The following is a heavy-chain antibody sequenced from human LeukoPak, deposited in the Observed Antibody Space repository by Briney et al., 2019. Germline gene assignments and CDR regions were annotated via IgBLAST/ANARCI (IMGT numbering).Heavy chain of an antibody. V-gene: IGHV1-46*01. Sequence: ASVKVSCKASGYTFTSYYMHWVRQAPGQGLEWMGIINPSGGSTSYAQKFQGRVTMTRNTSISTAYMELSSLRSEDTAVYYCARGPYTYYYDSSGSNHYWGQGTLVTVSS. CDR2: INPSGGST. CDR3: ARGPYTYYYDSSGSNHY. D-gene: IGHD3-22*01. CDR1: GYTFTSYY. J-gene: IGHJ4*02.